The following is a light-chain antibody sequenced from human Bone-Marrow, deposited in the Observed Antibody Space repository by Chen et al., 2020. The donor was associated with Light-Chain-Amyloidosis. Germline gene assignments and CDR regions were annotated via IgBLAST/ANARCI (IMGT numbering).Light chain of an antibody. CDR1: SGDIGNWNR. CDR2: EVS. Sequence: QSALTQPPSVSGSPGQSVTISCTGTSGDIGNWNRVSWTQQPPGTAPKLMIYEVSHRPLGVPDRFSGSKSGNTASLTISGLQAEDEANYYCSSFTNSNTWGFGGGTRLTVL. V-gene: IGLV2-18*02. J-gene: IGLJ3*02. CDR3: SSFTNSNTWG.